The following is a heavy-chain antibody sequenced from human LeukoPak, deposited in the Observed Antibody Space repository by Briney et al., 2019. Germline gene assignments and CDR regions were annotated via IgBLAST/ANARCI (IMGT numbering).Heavy chain of an antibody. CDR1: GYSFTSYW. Sequence: PGESLKISCKGSGYSFTSYWIGWVRQMPGKGLEWMGIIYPGDSDTRYSPSFQGQVTISADKSISTAYLQWSSLKASDTAMYYCARLRDRSSTSCYSYYFDYWGQGTLVTVSS. D-gene: IGHD2-2*01. J-gene: IGHJ4*02. CDR2: IYPGDSDT. V-gene: IGHV5-51*01. CDR3: ARLRDRSSTSCYSYYFDY.